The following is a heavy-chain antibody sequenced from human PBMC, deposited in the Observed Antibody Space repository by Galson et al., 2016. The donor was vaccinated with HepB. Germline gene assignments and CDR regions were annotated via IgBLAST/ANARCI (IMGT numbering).Heavy chain of an antibody. Sequence: SLRLSCAASGFSFRSYIMNWVRQAPGKGLQWVSSISSDSSDIYYPDSVKGRFIISRYNAKNSLYLQMNNLTAEDTAVYHCAAGSHRYWFDPWGQGTLVTVSS. V-gene: IGHV3-21*01. CDR3: AAGSHRYWFDP. CDR2: ISSDSSDI. J-gene: IGHJ5*02. D-gene: IGHD6-13*01. CDR1: GFSFRSYI.